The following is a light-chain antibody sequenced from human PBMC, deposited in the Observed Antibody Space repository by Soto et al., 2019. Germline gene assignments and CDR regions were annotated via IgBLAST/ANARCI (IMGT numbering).Light chain of an antibody. CDR3: QQANSFPIT. Sequence: MTQSPLSLPVTPGEQASITCRASQGISSWLAWYQQKPGKAPKLLIYAASSLQSGVPSRFSGSGSGTDFTLTISSLQPEDFATYYCQQANSFPITFGQGTRLEI. CDR1: QGISSW. J-gene: IGKJ5*01. V-gene: IGKV1-12*01. CDR2: AAS.